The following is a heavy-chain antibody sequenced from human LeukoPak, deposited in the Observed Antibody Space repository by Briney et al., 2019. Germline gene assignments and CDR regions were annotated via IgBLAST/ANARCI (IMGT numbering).Heavy chain of an antibody. V-gene: IGHV1-8*01. J-gene: IGHJ6*02. Sequence: ASVKVSCKASGYAFTSYDINWVRQATGQGLEWMGGVNPNRGNTGYAQKFQGRVTMTRNTSISTAYMELSSLRSDDTAVYYCARSGSYYHYYGMDVWGQGTTVTVSS. CDR2: VNPNRGNT. CDR1: GYAFTSYD. CDR3: ARSGSYYHYYGMDV. D-gene: IGHD1-26*01.